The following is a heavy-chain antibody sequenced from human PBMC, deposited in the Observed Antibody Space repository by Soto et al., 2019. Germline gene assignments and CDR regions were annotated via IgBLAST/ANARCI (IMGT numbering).Heavy chain of an antibody. V-gene: IGHV1-2*02. Sequence: QVQLVQSGAEVKKPGASVKVSCKASGYTFTDYHVHWVRQAPGQGLEWMGWINPYNGATNYAQKFQGRVSLTRDTSISTAHLELNSLKSDDTAMYYCATTSGQYSSVWQKLDVWGQGTTVTVSS. D-gene: IGHD6-19*01. CDR1: GYTFTDYH. J-gene: IGHJ6*02. CDR3: ATTSGQYSSVWQKLDV. CDR2: INPYNGAT.